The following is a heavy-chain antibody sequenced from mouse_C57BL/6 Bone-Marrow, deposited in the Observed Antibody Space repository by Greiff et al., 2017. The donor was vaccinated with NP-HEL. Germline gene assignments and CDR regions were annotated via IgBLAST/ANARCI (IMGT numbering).Heavy chain of an antibody. CDR1: GYTFTDYE. V-gene: IGHV1-15*01. D-gene: IGHD2-1*01. J-gene: IGHJ2*01. Sequence: QVQLQQSGAELVRPGASVTLSCKASGYTFTDYEMHWVKQTPVHGLEWIGAIDPETGGTAYNQKFKGKAILTADKSSSTAYMELRRLTSEDSAVYYCTRGVIYYGNCYYFDYWGQGTTLTVSS. CDR3: TRGVIYYGNCYYFDY. CDR2: IDPETGGT.